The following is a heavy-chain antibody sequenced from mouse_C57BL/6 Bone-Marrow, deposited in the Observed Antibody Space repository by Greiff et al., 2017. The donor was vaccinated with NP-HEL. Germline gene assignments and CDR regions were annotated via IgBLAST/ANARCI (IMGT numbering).Heavy chain of an antibody. CDR3: ARHGHYYGSSHWYFDV. CDR2: IWSDGST. Sequence: VKLMESGPGLVAPSQCLSITCTVSGFSLTSYGVHWVRQPPGKGLEWLVVIWSDGSTTYNSALKSRLSISKDNSKSQVFLKMNSLQTDDTAMYYCARHGHYYGSSHWYFDVWGTGTTVTVSS. J-gene: IGHJ1*03. CDR1: GFSLTSYG. V-gene: IGHV2-6-1*01. D-gene: IGHD1-1*01.